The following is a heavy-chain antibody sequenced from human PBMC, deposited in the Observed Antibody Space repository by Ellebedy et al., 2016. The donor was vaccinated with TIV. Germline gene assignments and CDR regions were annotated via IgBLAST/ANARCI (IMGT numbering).Heavy chain of an antibody. V-gene: IGHV4-39*01. Sequence: SETLSLXXTVSGGSISSSSYYWGWIRQPPGKGLEWIGSIYYSGSTYYNPSLKSRVTISVDTSKNQFSLKLSSVTAADTAVYYCARLAYGDSWYFDLWGRGTLVTVSS. CDR1: GGSISSSSYY. CDR2: IYYSGST. J-gene: IGHJ2*01. CDR3: ARLAYGDSWYFDL. D-gene: IGHD4-17*01.